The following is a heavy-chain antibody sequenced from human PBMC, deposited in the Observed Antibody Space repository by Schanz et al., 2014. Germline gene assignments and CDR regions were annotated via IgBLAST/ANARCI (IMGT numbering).Heavy chain of an antibody. Sequence: QVQLVQSGAEVKKPGASVRASCKASGYTFTTYAMSWVRQAPGQGLEWVGWISVYTGNTKYGQKVQGRVTMTTDTSTSTAYMALTDLRSDDTAVYYCARDRRFFDRDDLYYFDSWGQGTLVTVSS. D-gene: IGHD3-3*01. CDR3: ARDRRFFDRDDLYYFDS. CDR2: ISVYTGNT. CDR1: GYTFTTYA. J-gene: IGHJ4*02. V-gene: IGHV1-18*01.